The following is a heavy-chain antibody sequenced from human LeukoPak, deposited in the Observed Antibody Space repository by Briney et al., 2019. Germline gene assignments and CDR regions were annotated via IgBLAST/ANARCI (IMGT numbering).Heavy chain of an antibody. CDR2: VYYSGSI. CDR3: ARSGYSYGQQPYYYDY. V-gene: IGHV4-59*01. CDR1: GGSISSYD. D-gene: IGHD5-18*01. J-gene: IGHJ4*02. Sequence: SETLSLTCTVSGGSISSYDWSWIRQPPGKGLEWIGYVYYSGSINYNPSLKSRVAISVDTSKHQFSLKLSSVTAADTAVYYCARSGYSYGQQPYYYDYWGQGTLVTVSS.